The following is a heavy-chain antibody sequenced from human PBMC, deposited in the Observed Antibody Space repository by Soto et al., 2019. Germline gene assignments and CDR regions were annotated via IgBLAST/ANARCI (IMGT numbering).Heavy chain of an antibody. CDR1: GYTFIHYG. J-gene: IGHJ4*02. V-gene: IGHV1-18*01. CDR2: ITIYIGNE. D-gene: IGHD3-9*01. Sequence: QIQLEQSGSEVKKPGASVKVSCKASGYTFIHYGVNWVRQAPGQGLEWMGSITIYIGNENYAKKFQDRLTLTTDTSTNTAYMELRNLRSDDTAVYDCVRDHHDILTGQTDSTDYWGRGCLVTVSS. CDR3: VRDHHDILTGQTDSTDY.